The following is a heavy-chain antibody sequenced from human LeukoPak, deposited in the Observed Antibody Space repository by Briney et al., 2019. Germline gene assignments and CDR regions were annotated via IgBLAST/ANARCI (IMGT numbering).Heavy chain of an antibody. CDR1: GGSISSYY. CDR2: IYYSGST. D-gene: IGHD3-10*01. CDR3: ARDGLLLWFGELLSAWFDP. V-gene: IGHV4-59*12. Sequence: SETLSLTCTVSGGSISSYYWSWIRQPPGKGLEWIGYIYYSGSTNYNPSLKSRVTMSVDTSKNQFSLKLSSVTAADTAVYYCARDGLLLWFGELLSAWFDPWGQGTLVTVSS. J-gene: IGHJ5*02.